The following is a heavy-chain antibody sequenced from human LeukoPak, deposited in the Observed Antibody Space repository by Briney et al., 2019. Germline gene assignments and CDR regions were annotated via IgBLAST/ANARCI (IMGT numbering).Heavy chain of an antibody. CDR2: MNPNSGNT. Sequence: ASVKVSCKASGYTFTNYDINWVRQATGQGLEWMGWMNPNSGNTGYAQNLQGRVTITRNTFISTAYMELSSLRSEDTAVYYCARDISGAAAGLGYWGQGTLVTVSS. CDR3: ARDISGAAAGLGY. CDR1: GYTFTNYD. V-gene: IGHV1-8*03. J-gene: IGHJ4*02. D-gene: IGHD6-13*01.